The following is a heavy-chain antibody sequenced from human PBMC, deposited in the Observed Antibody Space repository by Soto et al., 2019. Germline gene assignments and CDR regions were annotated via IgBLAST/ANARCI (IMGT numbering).Heavy chain of an antibody. V-gene: IGHV1-18*01. CDR1: GYTFTSYG. CDR2: ISAYNGNT. CDR3: ARDHTYYYDSSGYYNWFDP. J-gene: IGHJ5*02. Sequence: ASVKVSCKASGYTFTSYGISWVLQAPGQGLEWMGWISAYNGNTNYAQKLQGRVTMTTDTSTSTAYMELRSLRSDDTAVYYCARDHTYYYDSSGYYNWFDPWGQGTLVTVSS. D-gene: IGHD3-22*01.